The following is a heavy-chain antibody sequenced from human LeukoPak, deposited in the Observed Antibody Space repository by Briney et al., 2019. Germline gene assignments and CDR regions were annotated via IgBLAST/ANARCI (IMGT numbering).Heavy chain of an antibody. CDR3: AKADDSSGYGDY. CDR2: INWNGGST. J-gene: IGHJ4*02. V-gene: IGHV3-20*04. Sequence: PGGSLRLSCAASGFTFDDYGMSWVRQAPGKGLEWVSGINWNGGSTGYADSVKGRFTISRDNSKNTLYLQMNSLRAEDTAVYYCAKADDSSGYGDYWGQGTLVTVSS. D-gene: IGHD3-22*01. CDR1: GFTFDDYG.